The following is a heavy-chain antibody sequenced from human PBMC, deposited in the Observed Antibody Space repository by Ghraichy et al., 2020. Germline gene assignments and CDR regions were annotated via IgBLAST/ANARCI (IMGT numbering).Heavy chain of an antibody. CDR2: IYYSGST. CDR1: GGSITSSSYY. V-gene: IGHV4-39*01. Sequence: SQTLSLTCTVSGGSITSSSYYWGWIRQPPGKGLEWIASIYYSGSTYYNPSLKSRVTISVETSKNQFSLKLSSVTAADTAVYYCARHHPRVVPAAIAYWGQGTLVTVSS. CDR3: ARHHPRVVPAAIAY. D-gene: IGHD2-2*02. J-gene: IGHJ4*02.